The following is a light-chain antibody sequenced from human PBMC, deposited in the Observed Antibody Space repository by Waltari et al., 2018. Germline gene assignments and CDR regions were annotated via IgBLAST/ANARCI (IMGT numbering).Light chain of an antibody. Sequence: RPPGRASQSVSSSLAWYQQKPGQAPRLLIYDASNRATGIPARFSGSGSGTDFTLTISSLEPEDFAVYYCQQRSNWPPITFGQGTRLEIK. CDR1: QSVSSS. V-gene: IGKV3-11*01. CDR2: DAS. CDR3: QQRSNWPPIT. J-gene: IGKJ5*01.